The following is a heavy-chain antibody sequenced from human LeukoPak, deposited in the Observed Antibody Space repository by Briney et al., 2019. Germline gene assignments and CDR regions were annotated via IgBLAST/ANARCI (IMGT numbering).Heavy chain of an antibody. D-gene: IGHD2-2*02. CDR1: GFTFSNAW. Sequence: GGSLRLSCAASGFTFSNAWMSWVRQAPGKGLEWVGRIKSKTDGGTTDYAAPVKGRFTISRDDSKNTLYLQMNSLKTEDTAVYYCTTDIVVVPAAITFDYWGQGTLVTVSS. CDR3: TTDIVVVPAAITFDY. J-gene: IGHJ4*02. V-gene: IGHV3-15*01. CDR2: IKSKTDGGTT.